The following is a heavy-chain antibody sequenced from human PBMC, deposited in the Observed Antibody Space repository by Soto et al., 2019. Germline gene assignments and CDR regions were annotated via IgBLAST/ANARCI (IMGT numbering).Heavy chain of an antibody. Sequence: GGSLRLSCAASGFTFSSYAMSWVSQAPGKGLEWVSAISGSGGSTYYADSVKGRFTISRDNSKNTLYLQMNSLRAEDTAVYYCAKDRRYCSGGSCQKRDAFDIWGQGTMVTLSS. D-gene: IGHD2-15*01. CDR2: ISGSGGST. CDR1: GFTFSSYA. V-gene: IGHV3-23*01. J-gene: IGHJ3*02. CDR3: AKDRRYCSGGSCQKRDAFDI.